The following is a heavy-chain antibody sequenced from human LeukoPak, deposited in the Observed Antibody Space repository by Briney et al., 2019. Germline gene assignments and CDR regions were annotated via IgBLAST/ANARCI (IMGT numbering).Heavy chain of an antibody. J-gene: IGHJ4*02. V-gene: IGHV3-48*04. CDR1: GFTFSSYS. D-gene: IGHD3-3*01. Sequence: GGSLRLSCAASGFTFSSYSMNWVRQAPGKGLEWVSHISSSSSTIYYADSVKGRFTISRDNAKNSLYLQMNSLRAEDTAVYYCARSRGITVTDYWGQGTLVTVSS. CDR2: ISSSSSTI. CDR3: ARSRGITVTDY.